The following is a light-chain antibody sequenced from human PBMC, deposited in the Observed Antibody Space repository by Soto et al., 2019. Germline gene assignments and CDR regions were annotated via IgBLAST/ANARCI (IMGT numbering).Light chain of an antibody. CDR1: QGIRND. V-gene: IGKV1-6*01. CDR2: AAS. J-gene: IGKJ2*03. Sequence: IRVNQAAASVSSSLLYIGTITFRSSQGIRNDLGWYQQKPGKAPKLLIYAASSLQSGVQSRFSGSGSGTDFTLTISSLQPEDFATYYCQQSDRTNPISFG. CDR3: QQSDRTNPIS.